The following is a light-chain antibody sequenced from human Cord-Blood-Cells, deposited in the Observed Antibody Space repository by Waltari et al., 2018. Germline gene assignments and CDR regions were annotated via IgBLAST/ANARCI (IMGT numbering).Light chain of an antibody. CDR1: RTDDQDSNY. CDR3: CSYAGSYTLV. V-gene: IGLV2-11*01. J-gene: IGLJ2*01. Sequence: QSALTQTRSVSASPGPSGATSCHGTRTDDQDSNYFPWYQQHPGKAPKLMIYDVSKRPSGVPDRFSGSKSGNTASLTISGLQAEDEADYYCCSYAGSYTLVFGGGTKLTVL. CDR2: DVS.